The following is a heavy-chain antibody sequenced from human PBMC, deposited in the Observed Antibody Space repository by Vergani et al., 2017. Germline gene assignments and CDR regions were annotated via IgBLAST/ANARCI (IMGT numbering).Heavy chain of an antibody. CDR1: GYTFTNYP. D-gene: IGHD2/OR15-2a*01. V-gene: IGHV7-4-1*02. CDR3: ARGRXWRLTEYLYGMDV. Sequence: QVQLLQSGSELKKPGASVRISCEASGYTFTNYPLIWVRQAPGQGLEFMGWINTNSGNPTYAPGFTGRFVFSLDTSVSTAYLQISGLKAEDSAVYYCARGRXWRLTEYLYGMDVWDQGTTVTVSS. J-gene: IGHJ6*02. CDR2: INTNSGNP.